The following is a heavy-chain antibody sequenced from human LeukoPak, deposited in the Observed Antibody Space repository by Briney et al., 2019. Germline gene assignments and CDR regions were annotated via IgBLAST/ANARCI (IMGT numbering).Heavy chain of an antibody. CDR3: ATVRYSSSWYLNY. D-gene: IGHD6-13*01. V-gene: IGHV1-24*01. J-gene: IGHJ4*02. Sequence: GASVKVSCKVSGYTLTELSMHWVRRAPGKGLEWMGGFDPEDGETIYAQKFQGRATMTEDTSTDTAYMELSSLRSEDTAVYYCATVRYSSSWYLNYWGQGTLVTVSS. CDR2: FDPEDGET. CDR1: GYTLTELS.